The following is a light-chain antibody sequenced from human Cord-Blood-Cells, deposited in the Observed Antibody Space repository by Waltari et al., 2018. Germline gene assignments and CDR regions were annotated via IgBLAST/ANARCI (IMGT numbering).Light chain of an antibody. V-gene: IGLV3-21*04. J-gene: IGLJ1*01. CDR2: YDS. CDR1: NIGSKS. Sequence: SYVLTQPPSVSVAPGQTARITCWGTNIGSKSGNWYQPKPGQAPVLVLYYDSDRPSGIPERFSGSNSGNTATLTISRVEAGDEADYYCQVWDSSSDHYVFGTGTKVTVL. CDR3: QVWDSSSDHYV.